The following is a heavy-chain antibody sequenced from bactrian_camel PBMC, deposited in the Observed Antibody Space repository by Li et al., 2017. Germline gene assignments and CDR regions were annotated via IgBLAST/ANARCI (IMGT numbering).Heavy chain of an antibody. V-gene: IGHV3S55*01. CDR3: AAASRSSCRRAYGGSWYSLSNDFHY. CDR2: ISADGAE. Sequence: VQLVESGGGSVQAGESLKLSCTIPGFTSDRCDMHWSRVTTGGQREWVASISADGAETYSDSVKGRFAIARDNAASTLFLLMTRLKPEDTAMYYCAAASRSSCRRAYGGSWYSLSNDFHYWGQGTQVTVS. J-gene: IGHJ6*01. CDR1: GFTSDRCD. D-gene: IGHD6*01.